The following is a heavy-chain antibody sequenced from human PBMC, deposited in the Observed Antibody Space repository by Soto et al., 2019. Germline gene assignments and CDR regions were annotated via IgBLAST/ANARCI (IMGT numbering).Heavy chain of an antibody. Sequence: EVQLVESGGGLVQPGGSLRLSCAASGSTVSTKYMSWVRQAPGKGLEWVSVIYSGGSTFYADSVRGRFTISRDNSKNTVNLQMNSLRAEDTAVCYCARDPWAADYWGQGTLVTVSS. CDR3: ARDPWAADY. V-gene: IGHV3-66*01. CDR1: GSTVSTKY. CDR2: IYSGGST. D-gene: IGHD3-16*01. J-gene: IGHJ4*02.